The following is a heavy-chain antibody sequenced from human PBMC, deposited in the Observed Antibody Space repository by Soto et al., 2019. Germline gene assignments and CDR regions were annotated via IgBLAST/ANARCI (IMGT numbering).Heavy chain of an antibody. V-gene: IGHV4-59*11. D-gene: IGHD7-27*01. CDR3: TRANWYSEY. CDR2: IYYNGNT. CDR1: GGSISNHY. J-gene: IGHJ4*02. Sequence: QVQLQESGPGLVKPSETLSLTCSVSGGSISNHYWSWIRQPPGKVLEWIGYIYYNGNTNYNTSLKSRVTMSVDTSRNQISLKLTTVTAADTAVYYCTRANWYSEYWGQGTLVTVSS.